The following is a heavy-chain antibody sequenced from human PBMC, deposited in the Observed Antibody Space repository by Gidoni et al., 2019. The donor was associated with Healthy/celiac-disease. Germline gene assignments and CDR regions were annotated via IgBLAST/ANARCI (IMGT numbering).Heavy chain of an antibody. Sequence: QVQLQQWGAGLLTPSETLSLTCAVYGGSFSVYYWSWIRQPPGKGLEWIGEINHSGSTNYNPSLKSRVTISVDTSKNQFSLKLSSVTAADTAVYYCAGGRYYFDYWGQGTLVTVSS. V-gene: IGHV4-34*01. CDR2: INHSGST. CDR1: GGSFSVYY. CDR3: AGGRYYFDY. J-gene: IGHJ4*02.